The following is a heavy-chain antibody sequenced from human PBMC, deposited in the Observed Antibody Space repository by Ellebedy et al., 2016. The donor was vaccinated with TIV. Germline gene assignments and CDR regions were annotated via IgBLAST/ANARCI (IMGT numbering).Heavy chain of an antibody. CDR3: AKDLKVAAAGYNWFDP. V-gene: IGHV3-30*18. D-gene: IGHD6-13*01. Sequence: GESLKISXAASGFTFSSYGMHWVRQAPGKGLEWVAVISYDGSNKYYADSVKGRFTISRDNSKNTLYLQMNSLRAEDTAVYYCAKDLKVAAAGYNWFDPWGQGTLVTVSS. CDR1: GFTFSSYG. CDR2: ISYDGSNK. J-gene: IGHJ5*02.